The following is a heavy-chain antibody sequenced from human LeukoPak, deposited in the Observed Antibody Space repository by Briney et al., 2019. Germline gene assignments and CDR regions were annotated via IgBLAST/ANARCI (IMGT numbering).Heavy chain of an antibody. CDR2: INHSGST. CDR3: ARGLGYYDSSGYYLN. V-gene: IGHV4-34*01. D-gene: IGHD3-22*01. Sequence: KPSETLSLTCAVYGGSFSGYYWSWIRHPPGKGLECIGEINHSGSTNYNPSLKSRVTISVDTSKKQFSLKLSSVTAADTAVYYCARGLGYYDSSGYYLNWGQGTLVTVSS. CDR1: GGSFSGYY. J-gene: IGHJ4*02.